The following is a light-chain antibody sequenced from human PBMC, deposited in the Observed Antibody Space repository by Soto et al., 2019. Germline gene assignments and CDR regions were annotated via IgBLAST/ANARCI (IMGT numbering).Light chain of an antibody. V-gene: IGKV3-15*01. CDR1: RSVSSN. CDR3: QQYNNWPWT. CDR2: GAS. J-gene: IGKJ1*01. Sequence: EIVMTQSPATPSLSPGERATLSCRASRSVSSNLAWYQQKPGQAPRLLIYGASTRATGIPDRFSGSGSGTEFTLTISSLQSEDLAVYYCQQYNNWPWTFGQGTKVEI.